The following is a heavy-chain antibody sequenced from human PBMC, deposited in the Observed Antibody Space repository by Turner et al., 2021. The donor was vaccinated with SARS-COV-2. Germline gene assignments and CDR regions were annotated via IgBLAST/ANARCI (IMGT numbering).Heavy chain of an antibody. CDR3: ARGSGTYLSNALQI. V-gene: IGHV4-4*02. CDR1: GGPISTYNW. CDR2: IFHNGNAQST. D-gene: IGHD1-26*01. Sequence: QVQLQESGPGLVKPSGPLSRTCGVCGGPISTYNWWHWVRQPPGKGLEWIGEIFHNGNAQSTNYNPSLASRVTISVSMSSNHFSLKLTSVTAADTAVYYCARGSGTYLSNALQIWGQVTLVTISS. J-gene: IGHJ3*02.